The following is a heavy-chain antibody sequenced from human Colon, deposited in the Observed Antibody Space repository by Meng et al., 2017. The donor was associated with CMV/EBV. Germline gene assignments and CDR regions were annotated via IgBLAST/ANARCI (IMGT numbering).Heavy chain of an antibody. Sequence: GESLKISCAASGFTFSDYYMSWIRQAPGKGLEWVSSITHTSDTYYADSLKGRFTLSRDNAQNSVYLQMDSLTAEDTAIYYCARGWPPDYWGQGTLVTVSS. J-gene: IGHJ4*02. D-gene: IGHD6-13*01. V-gene: IGHV3-69-1*02. CDR1: GFTFSDYY. CDR3: ARGWPPDY. CDR2: ITHTSDT.